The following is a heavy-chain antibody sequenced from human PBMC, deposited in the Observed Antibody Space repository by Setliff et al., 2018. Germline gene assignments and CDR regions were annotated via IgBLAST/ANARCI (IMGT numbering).Heavy chain of an antibody. V-gene: IGHV3-7*01. J-gene: IGHJ6*03. CDR1: GFTFSSYA. CDR3: SRGPTIFGAIYYMDV. CDR2: IKQDGSEK. D-gene: IGHD3-3*01. Sequence: PGESLKISCAASGFTFSSYAMSWVRQAPGKGLEWVANIKQDGSEKYYVDSVKGRFTISRDNAKNSLYLQMNSLRAEDTAVYYCSRGPTIFGAIYYMDVWGKGTTVTVSS.